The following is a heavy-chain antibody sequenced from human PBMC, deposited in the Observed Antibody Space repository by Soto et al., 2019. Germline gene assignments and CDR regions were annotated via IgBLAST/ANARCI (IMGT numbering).Heavy chain of an antibody. J-gene: IGHJ4*02. CDR2: IWYDGSNK. CDR1: GFTFSSYG. Sequence: QVQLVESGGGVVQPGRSLRLYCAASGFTFSSYGMHWVRQAPGKGLEWMAVIWYDGSNKYYGDSVKGRFTISRDNSKNTLYLQMNSLRAEDTAVYYCARYGGHSLDYWGQGALVTVSS. CDR3: ARYGGHSLDY. V-gene: IGHV3-33*01. D-gene: IGHD2-21*02.